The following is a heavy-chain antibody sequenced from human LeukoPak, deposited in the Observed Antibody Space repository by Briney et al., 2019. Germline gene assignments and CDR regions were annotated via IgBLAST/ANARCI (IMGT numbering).Heavy chain of an antibody. CDR2: INNSGGRI. CDR3: AKHGEAYGDSRTDY. Sequence: GGSLRLSCAASGFTFSSYAMSWVRQAPGKGLEWVSSINNSGGRIYYADSVKGRFTISRDNSKNTLYIQMNSLRAEDTAIYYCAKHGEAYGDSRTDYWGQGTLSPSPQ. V-gene: IGHV3-23*01. CDR1: GFTFSSYA. J-gene: IGHJ4*02. D-gene: IGHD4-17*01.